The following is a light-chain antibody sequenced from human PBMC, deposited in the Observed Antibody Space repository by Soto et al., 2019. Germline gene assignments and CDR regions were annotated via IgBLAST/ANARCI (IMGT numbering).Light chain of an antibody. J-gene: IGKJ1*01. CDR1: QSISSW. CDR2: DAS. Sequence: IPITQSPSTLSASVGDRVTITCRAIQSISSWLAWYQHKPGKAPRLLIYDASSLESGVPSRFSGSGSGTEFTLTISSLQPDDFATYYCQQYNSYSPGWTFGQGTKVDI. V-gene: IGKV1-5*01. CDR3: QQYNSYSPGWT.